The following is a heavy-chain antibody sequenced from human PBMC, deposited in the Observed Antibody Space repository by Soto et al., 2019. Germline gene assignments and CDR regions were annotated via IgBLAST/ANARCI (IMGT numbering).Heavy chain of an antibody. D-gene: IGHD3-3*01. V-gene: IGHV4-34*01. CDR3: ARGMESAKAGD. CDR2: FSQTENA. J-gene: IGHJ4*02. Sequence: QVQLQQWGAGLLKPSEILSLTCAFYGGSFSEYYWSWIRQPPGKGLEWSGEFSQTENAHYNPSLDSSVTISVDTSKNQLSLNLYSITAADTAVYYCARGMESAKAGDWGQGTLVTVSS. CDR1: GGSFSEYY.